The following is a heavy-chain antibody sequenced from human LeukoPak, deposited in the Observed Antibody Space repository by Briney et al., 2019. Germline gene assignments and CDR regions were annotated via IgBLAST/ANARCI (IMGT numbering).Heavy chain of an antibody. CDR1: GGTFSSYA. D-gene: IGHD3-22*01. CDR3: ARDHYDTSDSLVAGMGV. Sequence: VASVKVSCKASGGTFSSYAISWVRQAPGQGLEWMGGIIPIFGTANYAQKFQGRVTITTDESASTAYMELTSLRSEDTAVYYCARDHYDTSDSLVAGMGVWGQGTTVTVSS. J-gene: IGHJ6*02. V-gene: IGHV1-69*05. CDR2: IIPIFGTA.